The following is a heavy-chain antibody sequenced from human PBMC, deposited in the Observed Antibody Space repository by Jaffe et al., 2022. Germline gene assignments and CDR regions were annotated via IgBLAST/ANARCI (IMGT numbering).Heavy chain of an antibody. D-gene: IGHD3-10*01. Sequence: QVQLQESGPGLVKPSETLSLTCTVSGGSISSYYWSWIRQPPGKGLEWIGYIYYSGSTNYNPSLKSRVTISVDTSKNQFSLKLSSVTAADTAVYYCARAKYYGSGYQYYYMDVWGKGTTVTVSS. CDR3: ARAKYYGSGYQYYYMDV. CDR1: GGSISSYY. CDR2: IYYSGST. V-gene: IGHV4-59*01. J-gene: IGHJ6*03.